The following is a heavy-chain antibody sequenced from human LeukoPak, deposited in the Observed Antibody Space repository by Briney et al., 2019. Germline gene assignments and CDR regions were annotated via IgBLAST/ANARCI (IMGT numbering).Heavy chain of an antibody. V-gene: IGHV4-59*01. J-gene: IGHJ3*02. CDR2: MYNSGST. D-gene: IGHD1-26*01. CDR3: ARGRYSGSYRRIVDAFDI. CDR1: NGSISSYS. Sequence: SETLSLTCTVSNGSISSYSWSWIRQTPEKGLEWIGYMYNSGSTNYNPSLKSRVTISVDTAKNQFSLKLSSVTAADTAVYYCARGRYSGSYRRIVDAFDIWGQGTMVTVSS.